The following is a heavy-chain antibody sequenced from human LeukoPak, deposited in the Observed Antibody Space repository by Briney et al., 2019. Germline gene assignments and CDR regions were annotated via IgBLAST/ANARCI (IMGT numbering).Heavy chain of an antibody. CDR3: AELGITMIGGV. CDR2: IRYDESNE. V-gene: IGHV3-30*02. CDR1: EFTFSNYG. J-gene: IGHJ6*04. D-gene: IGHD3-10*02. Sequence: PGGSLRLSCAASEFTFSNYGMHWVRQAPGKGLEWVAFIRYDESNEYYADSVKGRFTISRDNSKNTLYLQMNSLRAEDTAVYYCAELGITMIGGVWGKGTTVTISS.